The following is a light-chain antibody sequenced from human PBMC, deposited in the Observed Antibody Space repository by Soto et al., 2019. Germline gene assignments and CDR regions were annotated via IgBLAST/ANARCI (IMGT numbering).Light chain of an antibody. CDR2: AAS. Sequence: DIQMTQSPSSLSASVGDRVTLTCRASQTISNHLNWYQQKAGKAPKLLIYAASGLQTGVPSRFSGSGSGTEFTLTISGLQPEDFATYYCQQSFDTLSWTFGQGTKVEI. CDR3: QQSFDTLSWT. J-gene: IGKJ1*01. CDR1: QTISNH. V-gene: IGKV1-39*01.